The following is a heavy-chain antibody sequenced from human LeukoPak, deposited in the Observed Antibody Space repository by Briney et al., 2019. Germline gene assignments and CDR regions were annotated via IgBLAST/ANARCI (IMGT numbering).Heavy chain of an antibody. CDR2: IYYSGST. J-gene: IGHJ5*02. V-gene: IGHV4-59*01. CDR1: GGSISSYY. D-gene: IGHD3-3*01. Sequence: SETLSLTCTVSGGSISSYYWSWIRQPPGKGLEWIGYIYYSGSTNYNPSLKSRVTISVDTSKNQFSLKLSSVTAADTAVYYCARVHGGWFDPWGQGTLVTVPS. CDR3: ARVHGGWFDP.